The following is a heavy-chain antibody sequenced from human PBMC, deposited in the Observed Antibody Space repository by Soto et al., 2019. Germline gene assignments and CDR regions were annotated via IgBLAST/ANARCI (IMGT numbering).Heavy chain of an antibody. CDR1: GFIVSDTY. CDR2: ISNDGNNK. D-gene: IGHD1-20*01. J-gene: IGHJ4*02. CDR3: AKDPGGRITGIFLDY. Sequence: PGGSLRLSCTASGFIVSDTYVNWVRQAPGKGLEWVAVISNDGNNKYYADPVKGRFTISRDNSKNTLYLQMNSLRAEDTVVYYCAKDPGGRITGIFLDYWGQGTLVTVSS. V-gene: IGHV3-30*18.